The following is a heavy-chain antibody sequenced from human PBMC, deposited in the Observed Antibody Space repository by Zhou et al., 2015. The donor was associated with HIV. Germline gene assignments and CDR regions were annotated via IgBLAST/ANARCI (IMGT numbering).Heavy chain of an antibody. Sequence: QVQLVQSGAEVKKPGASVKVSCKASGYTFTSYDINWVRQATGQGLEWMGWMNPNSGNTGYAQKFQGRVTMTRNTSISTAYMELSSLRSEDTAVYYCAREGSEYCSSTSCYGRSFYYYYMDVWGKGTTVTVSS. CDR3: AREGSEYCSSTSCYGRSFYYYYMDV. CDR2: MNPNSGNT. CDR1: GYTFTSYD. V-gene: IGHV1-8*01. J-gene: IGHJ6*03. D-gene: IGHD2-2*01.